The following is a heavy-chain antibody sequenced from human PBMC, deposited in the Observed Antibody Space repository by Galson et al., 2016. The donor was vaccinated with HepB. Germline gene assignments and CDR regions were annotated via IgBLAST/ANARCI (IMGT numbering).Heavy chain of an antibody. J-gene: IGHJ4*02. CDR2: INSDGTYI. CDR1: GFTFRSYW. V-gene: IGHV3-74*01. CDR3: ARRDYFDY. Sequence: SLRLSCAASGFTFRSYWMHWVRQAPGKGPVWVSRINSDGTYINYADSVKGRFTISRDTAKNMVYLQMNSLRPEDTAVYYCARRDYFDYWGQGTLVTVSS.